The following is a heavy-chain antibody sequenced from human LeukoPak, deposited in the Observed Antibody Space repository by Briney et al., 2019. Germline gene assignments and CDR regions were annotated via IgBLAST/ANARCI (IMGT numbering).Heavy chain of an antibody. V-gene: IGHV3-23*01. CDR1: GFTFSSYA. CDR2: ISGSGGST. CDR3: AKGGDYGDRFDY. Sequence: TGGSLRLSCAASGFTFSSYAMSWVRQAPGEGLEWVSAISGSGGSTYYADSVKGRFTISRDNSKNTLYLQMNSLRAEDTAVYYCAKGGDYGDRFDYWGQGTLVTVSS. J-gene: IGHJ4*02. D-gene: IGHD4-17*01.